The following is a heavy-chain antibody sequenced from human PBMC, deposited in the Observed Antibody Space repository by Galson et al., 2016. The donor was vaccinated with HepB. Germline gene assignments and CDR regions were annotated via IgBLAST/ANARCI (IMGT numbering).Heavy chain of an antibody. CDR1: GDSISSGGYY. CDR2: ISYSGNT. J-gene: IGHJ4*02. Sequence: TLSLTCTVSGDSISSGGYYWSWIRQHPGKGLEWIGYISYSGNTYYNPSLESRVTISVDTSKDQFSLMLSSVTAADTAVYYCARVAIGYCSGGSCWFLDYWGQGTLVTVSS. V-gene: IGHV4-31*03. CDR3: ARVAIGYCSGGSCWFLDY. D-gene: IGHD2-15*01.